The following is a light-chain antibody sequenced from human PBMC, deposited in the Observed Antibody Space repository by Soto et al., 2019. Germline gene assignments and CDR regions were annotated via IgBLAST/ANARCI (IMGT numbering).Light chain of an antibody. V-gene: IGKV3-20*01. CDR1: QSVSSNY. J-gene: IGKJ3*01. CDR2: GAS. Sequence: EIVLTQSPGTLSLSPGERATLSCRASQSVSSNYLTWYQQKPGQAPRLLIYGASSRATGIPDRFSGSGSGTDFTLTISRLAPEDFEVYYCQQYGSSPFTFGPGTKVDIK. CDR3: QQYGSSPFT.